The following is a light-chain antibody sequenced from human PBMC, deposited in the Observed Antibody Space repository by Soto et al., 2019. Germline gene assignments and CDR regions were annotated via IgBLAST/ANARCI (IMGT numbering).Light chain of an antibody. V-gene: IGKV3-15*01. Sequence: ETEPSQAPATLSVSPRQGGTLACSASHSGGSTLAWYQQKPGQAPRLLMYDASTRAAGIPARFSGSGSGTEFTLTISSLQSDDFALYYCQHYNSWPWTVGQGTKVDIK. J-gene: IGKJ1*01. CDR2: DAS. CDR3: QHYNSWPWT. CDR1: HSGGST.